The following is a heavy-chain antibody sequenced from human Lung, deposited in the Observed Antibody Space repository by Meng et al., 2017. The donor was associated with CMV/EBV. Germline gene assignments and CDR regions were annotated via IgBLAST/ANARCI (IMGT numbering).Heavy chain of an antibody. V-gene: IGHV3-43*01. Sequence: VYVVESGGGVVTPGGFLRLSCVASGFTFDDYTMHWVRQPPGKGLEWVSLISRDGGSTYYADSVEGRFTISRDNMKNSLYLQMNTLTSEDTALYYCARGYDSSGYLDYWGQGTLVTVSS. J-gene: IGHJ4*02. CDR2: ISRDGGST. D-gene: IGHD3-22*01. CDR3: ARGYDSSGYLDY. CDR1: GFTFDDYT.